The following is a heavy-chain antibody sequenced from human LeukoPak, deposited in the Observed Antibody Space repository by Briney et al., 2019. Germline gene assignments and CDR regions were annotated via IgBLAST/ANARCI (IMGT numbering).Heavy chain of an antibody. Sequence: SETLSLTCSVSGDSVTSSYWNWIRQPPGKGLEWIGRIYTSGSTNYNPSLKSRVTMSVDTSKNQFSLKLSSVTAADTAVYYCARYSYGSDYFDYWGQGTLVTVSS. J-gene: IGHJ4*02. CDR2: IYTSGST. CDR1: GDSVTSSY. CDR3: ARYSYGSDYFDY. V-gene: IGHV4-59*10. D-gene: IGHD5-18*01.